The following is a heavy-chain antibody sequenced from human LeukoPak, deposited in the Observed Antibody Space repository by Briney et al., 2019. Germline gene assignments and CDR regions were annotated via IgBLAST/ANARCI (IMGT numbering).Heavy chain of an antibody. D-gene: IGHD3-10*01. V-gene: IGHV3-30*02. J-gene: IGHJ4*02. CDR2: IRYDGSNK. Sequence: GGSLRLSCAASGFTFSSCGMHWIRQAPGKGLEWVAFIRYDGSNKYYADSVKGRFTISRDNSKNSLYLQMNSLRTEDTALYYCAKGKNTGSYLSHVDYWGQGTLVTVSS. CDR3: AKGKNTGSYLSHVDY. CDR1: GFTFSSCG.